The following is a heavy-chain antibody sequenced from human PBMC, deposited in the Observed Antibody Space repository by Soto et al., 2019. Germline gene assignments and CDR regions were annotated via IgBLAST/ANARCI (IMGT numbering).Heavy chain of an antibody. CDR1: GFTFSNAW. J-gene: IGHJ6*02. V-gene: IGHV3-15*07. CDR2: IKSKTDGGTT. CDR3: TTAAGIAADGRYYYYYGMDV. Sequence: EVQLVESGGGLVKPGGSLRLSCAASGFTFSNAWMKWVRQAPGKGLEWVGRIKSKTDGGTTDYAAPVKGRFTISRDDSKNTLYLQMNSLQTEDTAVYYCTTAAGIAADGRYYYYYGMDVWGQGTTVTVSS. D-gene: IGHD6-13*01.